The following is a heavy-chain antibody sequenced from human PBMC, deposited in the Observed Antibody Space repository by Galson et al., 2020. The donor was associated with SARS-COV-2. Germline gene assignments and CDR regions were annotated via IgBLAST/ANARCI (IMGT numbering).Heavy chain of an antibody. CDR1: GFTFSSYS. J-gene: IGHJ4*02. V-gene: IGHV3-21*01. CDR3: AREWKGWLLK. D-gene: IGHD3-22*01. CDR2: ISSSSSYI. Sequence: GESLKISCAASGFTFSSYSMNWVRQAPGKGLEWVSSISSSSSYIYYADSVKGRFTISRDNAKNSLYLQMNSLRAEDTAVYYCAREWKGWLLKWGQGTLVTVSS.